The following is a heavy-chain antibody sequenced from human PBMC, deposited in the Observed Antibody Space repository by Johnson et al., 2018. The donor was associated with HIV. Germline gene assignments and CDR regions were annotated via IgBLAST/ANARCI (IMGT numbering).Heavy chain of an antibody. Sequence: VQLVESGGGVVRRGGSLRLSCVASGFTFDDYGMSWVRQAPGKGLAWVSGINWNGGSTGYVDSVKGRFPISRDNAKNSVYLQMHSLRAEETAFDYCAREESSGYYHGGRGALDIWGQGTMVTVSS. CDR3: AREESSGYYHGGRGALDI. CDR1: GFTFDDYG. J-gene: IGHJ3*02. V-gene: IGHV3-20*04. D-gene: IGHD3-22*01. CDR2: INWNGGST.